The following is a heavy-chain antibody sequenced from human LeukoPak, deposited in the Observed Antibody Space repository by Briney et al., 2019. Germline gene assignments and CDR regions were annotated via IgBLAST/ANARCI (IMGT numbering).Heavy chain of an antibody. J-gene: IGHJ6*03. Sequence: SVKVSCKASGGTFSSYAISWVRQAPGQGLEWMGGIIPIFGTANYAQEFQGRVTITTDESTSTAYMELSSLRSEDTAVYYCARGELAPLHYYYYYMDVWGKGTTVTVS. CDR3: ARGELAPLHYYYYYMDV. CDR2: IIPIFGTA. CDR1: GGTFSSYA. D-gene: IGHD1-7*01. V-gene: IGHV1-69*05.